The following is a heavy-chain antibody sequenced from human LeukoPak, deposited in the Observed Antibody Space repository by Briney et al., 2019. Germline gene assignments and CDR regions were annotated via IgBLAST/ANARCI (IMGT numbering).Heavy chain of an antibody. CDR3: ARGGSYGYGFLFGY. CDR2: ISGSGGST. J-gene: IGHJ4*02. D-gene: IGHD5-18*01. Sequence: SGVSLRLSCAASGFTFSSYAMSWVRQAPGKGLEWVSAISGSGGSTYYADSVKGRFTISRDNSKNTLYLQMNSLRAEDTAVYYCARGGSYGYGFLFGYWGQGTLVTVSS. V-gene: IGHV3-23*01. CDR1: GFTFSSYA.